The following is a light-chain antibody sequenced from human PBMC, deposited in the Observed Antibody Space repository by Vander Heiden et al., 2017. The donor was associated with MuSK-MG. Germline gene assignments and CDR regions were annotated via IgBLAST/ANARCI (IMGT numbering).Light chain of an antibody. CDR3: QQSDSTPFT. V-gene: IGKV1-39*01. J-gene: IGKJ2*01. Sequence: ASVGDRVTITCRASQSIVSYLNWYHQKPGKAPKLPIYAASSLQSGVPSRFSGSGSGTDFTLTISSLQPEDFATYYCQQSDSTPFTFGQGTKLEIK. CDR2: AAS. CDR1: QSIVSY.